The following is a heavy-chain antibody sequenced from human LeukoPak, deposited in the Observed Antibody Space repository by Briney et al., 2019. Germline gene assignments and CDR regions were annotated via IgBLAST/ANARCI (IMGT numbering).Heavy chain of an antibody. D-gene: IGHD2-15*01. CDR3: ARQGYCSGGSCYFYFQH. Sequence: SETLSLTCTVSGGSMRSYYWSWIRQPPGKGLEWIGYIYYSGSTTYNPSLKSRVTISVDTSKNQFSLKLSSVTAADTAVYYCARQGYCSGGSCYFYFQHWGQGTLVTVSS. J-gene: IGHJ1*01. CDR2: IYYSGST. CDR1: GGSMRSYY. V-gene: IGHV4-59*01.